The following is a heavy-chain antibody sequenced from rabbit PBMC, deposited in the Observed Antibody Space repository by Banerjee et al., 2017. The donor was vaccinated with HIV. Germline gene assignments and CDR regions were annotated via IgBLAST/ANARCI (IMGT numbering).Heavy chain of an antibody. Sequence: QSLEESGGDLVKSEGSLTLTCTASGFSFSNRYVMCWVRQAPGKGLEWIGCINTSSGNTVYASWAKGRFTISRENTQSTVSLQMNSLAVADTASYFCVRGVNGFYRLDLWGPGTLVTVS. V-gene: IGHV1S40*01. CDR3: VRGVNGFYRLDL. CDR2: INTSSGNT. CDR1: GFSFSNRYV. J-gene: IGHJ3*01. D-gene: IGHD1-1*01.